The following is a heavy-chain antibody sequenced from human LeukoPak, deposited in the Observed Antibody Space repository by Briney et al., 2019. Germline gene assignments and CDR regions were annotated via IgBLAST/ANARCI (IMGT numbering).Heavy chain of an antibody. D-gene: IGHD3-3*01. CDR3: AKGSADYYYHGMDV. CDR1: GFTFSSYG. J-gene: IGHJ6*02. CDR2: ISYDGSNK. Sequence: GGSLRLSCAASGFTFSSYGMHWVRQAPGKGLEWVAVISYDGSNKYYADSVKGRFTISRDNSKNTLYLQMNSLRAEDTAVYYCAKGSADYYYHGMDVWGQGTTVTVSS. V-gene: IGHV3-30*18.